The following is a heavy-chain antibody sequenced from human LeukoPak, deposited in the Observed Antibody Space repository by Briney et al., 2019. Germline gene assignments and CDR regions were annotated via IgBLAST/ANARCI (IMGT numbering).Heavy chain of an antibody. CDR2: INHSGST. Sequence: SETLSLTCAVYGGSFSGYYWSWIRQPPGKGLEWIGEINHSGSTNYNPSLKSRVTISVDTSKNQFSLKMNSVTAADTAVYYCVRDIGQLRSDYWGQGTLVTVSS. D-gene: IGHD2-2*01. CDR3: VRDIGQLRSDY. J-gene: IGHJ4*02. CDR1: GGSFSGYY. V-gene: IGHV4-34*01.